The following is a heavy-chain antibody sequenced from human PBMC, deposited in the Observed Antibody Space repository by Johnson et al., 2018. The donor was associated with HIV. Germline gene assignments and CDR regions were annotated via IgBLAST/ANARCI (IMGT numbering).Heavy chain of an antibody. CDR3: AKLRDYYDSSGWPNAFDI. V-gene: IGHV3-30-3*02. CDR1: GFTFSSYA. CDR2: ISYDGSNK. J-gene: IGHJ3*02. Sequence: QVQLVESGGGLVQPGGSLRLSCAASGFTFSSYAMHWVRQAPGKGLEWVAVISYDGSNKYYADSVKGRFTISRNKAKNSLYLQMNSLRAEETAVYYCAKLRDYYDSSGWPNAFDIWGQGTMVTVSS. D-gene: IGHD3-22*01.